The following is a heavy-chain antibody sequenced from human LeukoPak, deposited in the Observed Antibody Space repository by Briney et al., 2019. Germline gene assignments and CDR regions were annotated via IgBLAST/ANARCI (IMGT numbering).Heavy chain of an antibody. Sequence: SETLSLTCTVSGGSISSSSYYWGWIRQPPGKGQEWIGSIYYSGSTYYNPSLKSRVTISVDTSKNQFSLKLSSVTAADTAVYYCARDRYYYDSSGDAFDYWGQGTLVTVSS. D-gene: IGHD3-22*01. V-gene: IGHV4-39*07. CDR1: GGSISSSSYY. CDR2: IYYSGST. J-gene: IGHJ4*02. CDR3: ARDRYYYDSSGDAFDY.